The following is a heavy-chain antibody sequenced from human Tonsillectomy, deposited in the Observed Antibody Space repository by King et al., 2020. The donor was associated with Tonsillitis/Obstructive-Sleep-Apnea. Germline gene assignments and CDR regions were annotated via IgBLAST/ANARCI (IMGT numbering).Heavy chain of an antibody. J-gene: IGHJ6*02. CDR3: AKDVTGLVVYVQPTPDYGMDY. V-gene: IGHV3-30*18. CDR1: GFTFSSYG. CDR2: ISFDGSSR. D-gene: IGHD2-8*01. Sequence: QLVQSGGGVVQPGRSLRLSCAASGFTFSSYGMNWVRQAPGKGLEWVAVISFDGSSRYYADSVTGRFTISSDNYKNTLYMQMNSLRAEDTAVYYCAKDVTGLVVYVQPTPDYGMDYWGQGTTVTVSS.